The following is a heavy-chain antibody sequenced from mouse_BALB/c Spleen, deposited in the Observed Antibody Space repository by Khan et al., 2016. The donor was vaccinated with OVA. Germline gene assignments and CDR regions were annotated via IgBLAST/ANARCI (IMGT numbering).Heavy chain of an antibody. J-gene: IGHJ4*01. D-gene: IGHD1-1*01. CDR1: GDSITSGF. V-gene: IGHV3-8*02. CDR2: ITYSGNT. Sequence: EVQLQESGPSLVKPSQTPSLTCSVTGDSITSGFWNWIRKFPGNKFEYMGYITYSGNTYYNPSLKSRISITRDTSKSQYYLQLISVTTEDTATYYCARSYGSWAMDYWGQGTSVTVSS. CDR3: ARSYGSWAMDY.